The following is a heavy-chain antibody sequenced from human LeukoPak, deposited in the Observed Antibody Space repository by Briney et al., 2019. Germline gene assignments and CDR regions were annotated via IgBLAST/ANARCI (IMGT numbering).Heavy chain of an antibody. D-gene: IGHD5-18*01. CDR3: ASVGGYNSGYGYYYYYMDV. J-gene: IGHJ6*03. Sequence: SETLSLTCTVSGGSISTSNYHWGWIRQPPGKGLEWIGYIYYRGSTYYNPPLKSRVTISVDTSKNQFSLKLSSATAADTAVYCCASVGGYNSGYGYYYYYMDVWGKGTTVTVSS. CDR1: GGSISTSNYH. CDR2: IYYRGST. V-gene: IGHV4-39*01.